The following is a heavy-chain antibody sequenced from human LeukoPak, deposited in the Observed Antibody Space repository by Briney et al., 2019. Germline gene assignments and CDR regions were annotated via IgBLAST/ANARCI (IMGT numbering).Heavy chain of an antibody. J-gene: IGHJ4*02. CDR2: IYPGDSDT. D-gene: IGHD3-22*01. V-gene: IGHV5-51*01. CDR3: ARRVRPHYYDSSGFLDY. CDR1: GYSFTSYW. Sequence: GEALKISFKGSGYSFTSYWIGWVRQMPGKGMEWMGIIYPGDSDTRYSPSFQGQVTISADKSISTAYLQWSSLKASDTAMYYCARRVRPHYYDSSGFLDYWGQGTLVTVSS.